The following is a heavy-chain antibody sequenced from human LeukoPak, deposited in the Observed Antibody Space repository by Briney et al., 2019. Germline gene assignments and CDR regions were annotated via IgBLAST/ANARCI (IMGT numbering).Heavy chain of an antibody. V-gene: IGHV3-74*01. CDR1: GFTFSSHW. Sequence: GGSLRLSCAASGFTFSSHWMHWVRQAPGKGLVWVSRINSVGSRTDYADSVKGRFTISRDNARNTLYLQMNSLRAEDTAVYYCTSDTVDTTLGIDYWGQGTLVTVSS. CDR2: INSVGSRT. CDR3: TSDTVDTTLGIDY. D-gene: IGHD5-18*01. J-gene: IGHJ4*02.